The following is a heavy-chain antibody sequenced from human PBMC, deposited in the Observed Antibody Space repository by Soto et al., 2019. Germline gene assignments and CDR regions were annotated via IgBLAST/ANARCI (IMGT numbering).Heavy chain of an antibody. CDR1: GGTFSSYAI. Sequence: SCKASGGTFSSYAISWIRQPPGRGLEWIGNIDYNGVTYSNPSLKSRVTISRDTSKNQFSLKLTSVTAADTALYYCGKVLVGATGHTDSDSWGPGTLVTVSS. CDR2: IDYNGVT. D-gene: IGHD2-15*01. V-gene: IGHV4-59*04. J-gene: IGHJ4*02. CDR3: GKVLVGATGHTDSDS.